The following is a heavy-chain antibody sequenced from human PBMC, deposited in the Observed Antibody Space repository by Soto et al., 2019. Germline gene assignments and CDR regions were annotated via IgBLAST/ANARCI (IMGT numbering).Heavy chain of an antibody. V-gene: IGHV4-34*01. J-gene: IGHJ6*03. CDR1: GGSFSGYY. Sequence: SETLSLTCAVYGGSFSGYYWSWIRQPPGKGLEWIGEINHSGSTNYNPSLKSRVTISVDTSKNQFSLKLSSVTAADTAVYYCARSGTIFGVVKYYYMDVWGKGILVTVSS. CDR3: ARSGTIFGVVKYYYMDV. CDR2: INHSGST. D-gene: IGHD3-3*01.